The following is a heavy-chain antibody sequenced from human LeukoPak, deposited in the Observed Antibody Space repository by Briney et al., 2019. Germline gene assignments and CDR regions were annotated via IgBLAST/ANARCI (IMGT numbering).Heavy chain of an antibody. J-gene: IGHJ6*02. CDR3: AREGYCSSTSCYARYYYYGMDV. D-gene: IGHD2-2*01. CDR1: GYTFTIYA. V-gene: IGHV1-3*01. Sequence: ASVKVSCKASGYTFTIYAMHWVRQAPGQRLEWMGWINAGNGNTKYSQKFQGRVTITRDTSASTAYMELSSLRSEDTAVYYCAREGYCSSTSCYARYYYYGMDVWGQGTTVTVSS. CDR2: INAGNGNT.